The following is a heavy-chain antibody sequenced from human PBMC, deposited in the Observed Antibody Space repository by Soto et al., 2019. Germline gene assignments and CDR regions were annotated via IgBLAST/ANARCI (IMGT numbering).Heavy chain of an antibody. V-gene: IGHV3-43*01. Sequence: GGSLRPSCAASGLTCDDYTMPWVRQAPGKGLAWVSLISWDGGSTYYAVSVKVRFTISRDNSKNSMYLQMNSLRTEDTALYYCAKDVWQQLAPGYFQHWGQGTLVTVSS. D-gene: IGHD6-13*01. J-gene: IGHJ1*01. CDR1: GLTCDDYT. CDR2: ISWDGGST. CDR3: AKDVWQQLAPGYFQH.